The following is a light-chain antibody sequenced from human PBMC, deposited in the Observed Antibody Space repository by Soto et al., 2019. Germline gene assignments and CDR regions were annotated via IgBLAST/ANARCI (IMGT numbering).Light chain of an antibody. CDR2: GAS. CDR3: QQYNNPRGT. V-gene: IGKV3-15*01. J-gene: IGKJ2*02. Sequence: EIVMTQSPATLSVSPGERATLSCRASQSVSSNLVWYQQKPGQAPRLLIYGASTRATGIPARFSGSGSGTEFTLTISSLQSEDFAVYYCQQYNNPRGTFGQGTKLEIK. CDR1: QSVSSN.